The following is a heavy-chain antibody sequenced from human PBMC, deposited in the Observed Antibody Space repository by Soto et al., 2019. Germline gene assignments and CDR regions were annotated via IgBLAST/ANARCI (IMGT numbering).Heavy chain of an antibody. V-gene: IGHV3-48*02. CDR2: ISSSSSTI. Sequence: GGSLRLSCAASGFTFSDYSMNWVRQAPGKGPEWVSYISSSSSTIYYADSVKGRFTISRDNAKNSLYLQLNSLRDEDTAVYYCARGPIYTMLRGVLRNCFDHWGQGILVTVS. D-gene: IGHD3-10*01. J-gene: IGHJ5*02. CDR1: GFTFSDYS. CDR3: ARGPIYTMLRGVLRNCFDH.